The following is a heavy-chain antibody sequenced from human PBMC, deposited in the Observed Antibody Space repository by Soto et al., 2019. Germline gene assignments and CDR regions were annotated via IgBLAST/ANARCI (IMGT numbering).Heavy chain of an antibody. CDR3: ARDLAKGGGSAGFDY. CDR2: INPKSGGT. V-gene: IGHV1-2*02. Sequence: ASVKVSCKASGYTFTVYYMHWVRQAPGQGLEWMGWINPKSGGTMYPQKFQGRVTMTWNTSISTAYMALTRLRSDDTAVYYCARDLAKGGGSAGFDYWGQGTLVTVSS. CDR1: GYTFTVYY. J-gene: IGHJ4*02. D-gene: IGHD1-26*01.